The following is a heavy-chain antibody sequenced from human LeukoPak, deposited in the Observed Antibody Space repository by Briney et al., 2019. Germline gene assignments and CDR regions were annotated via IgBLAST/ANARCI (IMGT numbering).Heavy chain of an antibody. CDR2: ISGSGTST. CDR3: AKGPVVPSTTYFFDY. V-gene: IGHV3-23*01. CDR1: AFTFSTCA. J-gene: IGHJ4*02. Sequence: GGSLRLSCAASAFTFSTCAMGWVRQAPGKGLEWVPAISGSGTSTYYADSVKGRFTISRDNSKNTLYLRMNSLAAEDTAVYYCAKGPVVPSTTYFFDYWGQGTLVVVSS. D-gene: IGHD2-2*01.